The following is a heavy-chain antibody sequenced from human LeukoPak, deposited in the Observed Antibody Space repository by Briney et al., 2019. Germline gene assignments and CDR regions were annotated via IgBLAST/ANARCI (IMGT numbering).Heavy chain of an antibody. CDR1: GGSISSGGYY. CDR2: IYYSGST. CDR3: ASHSSSWHDTRFDY. Sequence: PSETLSLTCTVSGGSISSGGYYWSWIRQHPGKGLEWIGYIYYSGSTYYNPSLKSRVTISVDTSKNQFSLKLSSVTAADTAVYYCASHSSSWHDTRFDYWGQGTLVTVSS. D-gene: IGHD6-13*01. J-gene: IGHJ4*02. V-gene: IGHV4-31*03.